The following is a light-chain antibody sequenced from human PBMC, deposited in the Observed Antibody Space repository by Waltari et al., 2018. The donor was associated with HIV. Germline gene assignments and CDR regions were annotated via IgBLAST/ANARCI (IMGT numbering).Light chain of an antibody. V-gene: IGLV3-9*01. Sequence: SYVLTQPVSVSVALGQTARVSCEGNNIGSKNVHWYQQKPGQAPILVIFRDNNRPSGIPERFSGSNSGNTATLTISRAQAGDEADYVCQVWHTNIALFGGGTKLTVL. CDR3: QVWHTNIAL. CDR2: RDN. CDR1: NIGSKN. J-gene: IGLJ3*02.